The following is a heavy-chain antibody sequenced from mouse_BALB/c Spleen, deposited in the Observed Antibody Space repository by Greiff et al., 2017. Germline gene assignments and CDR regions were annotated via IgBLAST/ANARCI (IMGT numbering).Heavy chain of an antibody. V-gene: IGHV7-3*02. CDR3: AREYYGLDY. D-gene: IGHD1-1*01. Sequence: EVQLVESGGGLVQPGGSLRLSCATSGFTFTDYYMSWVRQPPGKALEWLGFIRNKANGYTTEYSASVKGRFTISRDNSQSILYLQMNTLRAEDSATYYCAREYYGLDYWGQGTTLTVSS. CDR2: IRNKANGYTT. J-gene: IGHJ2*01. CDR1: GFTFTDYY.